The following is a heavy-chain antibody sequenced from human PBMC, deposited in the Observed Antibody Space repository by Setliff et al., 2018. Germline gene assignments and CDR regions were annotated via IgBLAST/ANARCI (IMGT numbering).Heavy chain of an antibody. CDR2: IYTSGNT. Sequence: PSETLSLTCTVSGNSISSDYWSWIRQPAGKGLEWIGRIYTSGNTNYNPSLKSRVTMSVDTSKKQFSLKLSSVTAADTAVYYCARGKSYYYYTDVWGKGTTVTVSS. CDR1: GNSISSDY. J-gene: IGHJ6*03. CDR3: ARGKSYYYYTDV. V-gene: IGHV4-4*07.